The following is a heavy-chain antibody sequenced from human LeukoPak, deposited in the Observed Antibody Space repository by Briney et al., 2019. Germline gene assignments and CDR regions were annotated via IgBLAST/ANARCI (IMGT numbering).Heavy chain of an antibody. CDR1: GLTFSSTW. J-gene: IGHJ6*02. CDR2: IRHDGTET. CDR3: AKANRDHLSHYYGVDV. Sequence: PGGSLRLSCAASGLTFSSTWMHWVRQAPGKGPESVALIRHDGTETYHADSVKGRFTISRDDSKSTFYLQMNSLRPEDTAVYYCAKANRDHLSHYYGVDVWGPGTTV. D-gene: IGHD3-10*01. V-gene: IGHV3-30*02.